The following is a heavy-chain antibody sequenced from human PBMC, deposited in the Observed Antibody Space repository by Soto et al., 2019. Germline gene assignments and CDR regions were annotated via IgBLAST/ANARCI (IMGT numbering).Heavy chain of an antibody. J-gene: IGHJ4*02. Sequence: TLSLTCAVSGGSISSVNYSWSWIRQPPGKGLEWMGYIYHSGSTYYNPSLKSRVTISVDRSKNQFSLKLSSVTAADTAVYYCARAPNYYDSSGYYYYFDYWGQGTLVTVSS. CDR2: IYHSGST. D-gene: IGHD3-22*01. CDR3: ARAPNYYDSSGYYYYFDY. CDR1: GGSISSVNYS. V-gene: IGHV4-30-2*01.